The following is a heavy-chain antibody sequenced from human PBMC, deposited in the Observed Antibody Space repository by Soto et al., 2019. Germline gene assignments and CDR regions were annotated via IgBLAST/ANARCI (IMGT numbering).Heavy chain of an antibody. D-gene: IGHD2-8*01. CDR3: ARDRDAYCSKGVCSGPYFDY. J-gene: IGHJ4*02. CDR2: ISTYSSVK. V-gene: IGHV3-48*02. CDR1: GXTFSKYT. Sequence: LRLSCAVSGXTFSKYTINWVRQAQGKTLKWLSYISTYSSVKYYADPVKGRFTISRDNAKNSLYLQMNSLRDDDTAVYYCARDRDAYCSKGVCSGPYFDYWGRGTRVTVSP.